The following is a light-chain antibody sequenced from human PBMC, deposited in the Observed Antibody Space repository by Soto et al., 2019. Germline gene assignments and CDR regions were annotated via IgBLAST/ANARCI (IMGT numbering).Light chain of an antibody. CDR1: QSAISN. Sequence: EIVLTQSPGTLSLSPVERVTLSCRASQSAISNLAWYQQKPGQTPRLLIYDASTRATDIPARFSGSGSGTDFTLTISSLLSEDFAVYYCHQYYKWPLTFGGGTKVDNK. V-gene: IGKV3-15*01. CDR2: DAS. J-gene: IGKJ4*01. CDR3: HQYYKWPLT.